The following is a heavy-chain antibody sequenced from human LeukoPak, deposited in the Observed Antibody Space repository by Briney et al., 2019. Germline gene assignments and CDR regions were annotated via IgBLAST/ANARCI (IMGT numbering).Heavy chain of an antibody. CDR1: GFTFSSYD. J-gene: IGHJ6*02. Sequence: GGSLRLSCAASGFTFSSYDMHWVRQATGKGLEWVSAIGTAGDTYYPGSVKGRFTISRENAKNSLYLQMNSLRAEDTAVYYCAKAIAARLNYYYGMDVWGQGTTVTVSS. V-gene: IGHV3-13*01. D-gene: IGHD6-6*01. CDR2: IGTAGDT. CDR3: AKAIAARLNYYYGMDV.